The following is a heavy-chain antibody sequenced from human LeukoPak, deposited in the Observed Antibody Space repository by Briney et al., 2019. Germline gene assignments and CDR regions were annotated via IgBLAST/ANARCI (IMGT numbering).Heavy chain of an antibody. J-gene: IGHJ4*02. CDR1: GYTFTNYG. CDR3: ARRCGGDCHAASDY. Sequence: ASVKVSCKASGYTFTNYGISCVRQAPGQGLEWMGWISTYNAKTTYAQKLQGRVTMTTDTSTSTAYMELRSLRSDDTAVYYYARRCGGDCHAASDYWGQGTLVTVSS. V-gene: IGHV1-18*01. CDR2: ISTYNAKT. D-gene: IGHD2-21*02.